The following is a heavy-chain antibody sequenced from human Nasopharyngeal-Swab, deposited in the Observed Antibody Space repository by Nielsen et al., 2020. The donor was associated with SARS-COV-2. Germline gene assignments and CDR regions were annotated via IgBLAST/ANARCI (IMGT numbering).Heavy chain of an antibody. D-gene: IGHD6-13*01. J-gene: IGHJ6*03. Sequence: WIRQPPGKGLVWVSRINSDGSSTSYADSAKGRFTISRDNAKNTLYLQMNSLRAEDTAVYYCARDQLVATAGILLPYYYYYMDVWGKGTTVTVSS. CDR2: INSDGSST. V-gene: IGHV3-74*01. CDR3: ARDQLVATAGILLPYYYYYMDV.